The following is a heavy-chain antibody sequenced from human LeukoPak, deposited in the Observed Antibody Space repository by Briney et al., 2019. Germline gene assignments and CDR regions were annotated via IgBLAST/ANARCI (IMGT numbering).Heavy chain of an antibody. V-gene: IGHV3-23*01. CDR1: GFTFSNYA. D-gene: IGHD3-10*01. Sequence: GGSLRLSCAASGFTFSNYAMSWVRQAPGKGLEWVSTISNTGSDTYYADSVKGRFSISRDNSENTLYLQMNNLRAEDTAIHYCAKVPYSDYGSGRPPFMDVWGQGTTVAVSS. CDR2: ISNTGSDT. J-gene: IGHJ6*02. CDR3: AKVPYSDYGSGRPPFMDV.